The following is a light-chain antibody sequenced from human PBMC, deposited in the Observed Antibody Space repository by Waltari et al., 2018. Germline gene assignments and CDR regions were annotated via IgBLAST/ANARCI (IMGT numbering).Light chain of an antibody. J-gene: IGLJ2*01. V-gene: IGLV1-40*01. CDR3: QSYDTTLSVV. CDR1: GSNIGAGYD. Sequence: QSVLTQPPSVSGAPGQRVTISCTGSGSNIGAGYDVHWYRQLPGKAPTLLIYGVNPPPPGVSDRFSGSQLDTSASLAIAGLQADDEADYYCQSYDTTLSVVFGGGTKLTVL. CDR2: GVN.